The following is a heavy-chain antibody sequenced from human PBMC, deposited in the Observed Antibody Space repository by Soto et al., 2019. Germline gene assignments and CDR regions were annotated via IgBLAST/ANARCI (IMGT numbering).Heavy chain of an antibody. D-gene: IGHD3-16*01. CDR3: AADRPTYYDYVWGRDYYLIAV. Sequence: SVKVSCKASGFTFTSSAVQWVRQARGQRLEWIGWIVVGSGNTNYAQKFQERVTITRDMSTSTAYMELSSLRSEDTAVYYCAADRPTYYDYVWGRDYYLIAVWGQGTTVTGSS. V-gene: IGHV1-58*01. CDR2: IVVGSGNT. CDR1: GFTFTSSA. J-gene: IGHJ6*02.